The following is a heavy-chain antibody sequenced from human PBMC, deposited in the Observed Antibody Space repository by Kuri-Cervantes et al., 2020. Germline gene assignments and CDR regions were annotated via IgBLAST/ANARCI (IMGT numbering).Heavy chain of an antibody. CDR3: AGERFRAYEGTYEN. D-gene: IGHD1-1*01. CDR2: ISYDGISK. V-gene: IGHV3-30*04. Sequence: GGSLRHSCAASGFTFSSYAMHWVRQAPGKGLEWVAVISYDGISKRYGDSVKGRFNISRDTSKNTLYLQLHSLRPEDTAVYYCAGERFRAYEGTYENWGQGTLVTVSS. CDR1: GFTFSSYA. J-gene: IGHJ4*02.